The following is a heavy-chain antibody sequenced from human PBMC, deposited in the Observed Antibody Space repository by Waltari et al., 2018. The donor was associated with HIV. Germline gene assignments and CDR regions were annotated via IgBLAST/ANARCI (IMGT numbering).Heavy chain of an antibody. J-gene: IGHJ4*02. CDR2: INPNSGGT. CDR3: ATLFWSGYADFDY. CDR1: GYTFSGYY. Sequence: QVQLVQSGAEVKKPGASVKVSCQASGYTFSGYYLHWVPLAPGQGLEWMGWINPNSGGTNYAQKFQGRVTMTRDTSISTAYMELSRLRSDDTAVYYCATLFWSGYADFDYWGQGTLVTVSS. D-gene: IGHD3-3*01. V-gene: IGHV1-2*02.